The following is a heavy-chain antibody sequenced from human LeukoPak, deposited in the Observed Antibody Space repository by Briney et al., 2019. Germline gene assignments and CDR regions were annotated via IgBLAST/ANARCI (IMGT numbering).Heavy chain of an antibody. CDR1: GGSISSSSYY. CDR3: ARGVVVVAATDAFDI. J-gene: IGHJ3*02. CDR2: IYYSGST. V-gene: IGHV4-39*07. Sequence: SETLSLTCTVSGGSISSSSYYWGWIRQPPGKGLEWIGSIYYSGSTYYNPSLKSRVTISVDTSKNQFSLKLSSVTAADTAVYYCARGVVVVAATDAFDIWGQGTMVTVSS. D-gene: IGHD2-15*01.